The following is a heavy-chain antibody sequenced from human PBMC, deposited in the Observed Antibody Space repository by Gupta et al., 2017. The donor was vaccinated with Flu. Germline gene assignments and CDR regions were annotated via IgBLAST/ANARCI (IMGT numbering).Heavy chain of an antibody. D-gene: IGHD5-18*01. V-gene: IGHV3-23*01. J-gene: IGHJ4*02. CDR3: SKNGDSYGPWVEY. CDR2: LSGDGADK. CDR1: GVAFTSYA. Sequence: EVQLLESGGVLGQPVGSLRLTCAASGVAFTSYAMSWVRQAPGKGLEWVESLSGDGADKDDAVGAKGRFTISRDKSKKKLDLHMSRPRRADKDVYFCSKNGDSYGPWVEYWGQGTLVTVSS.